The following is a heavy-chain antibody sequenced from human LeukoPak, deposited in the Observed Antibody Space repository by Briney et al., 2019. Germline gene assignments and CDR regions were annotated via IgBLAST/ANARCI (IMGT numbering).Heavy chain of an antibody. J-gene: IGHJ4*02. CDR1: GLTVSSNY. V-gene: IGHV3-53*01. Sequence: PGGSLRLSCAVSGLTVSSNYMSWVRQAPGKGLEWVSAIYSGGSTFYAASVKGRFTISRDNSKNTLYLQMNSLRAEDTAVYYCARAPYNSGSSYFDYWGQGTLVTVSS. CDR2: IYSGGST. D-gene: IGHD3-10*01. CDR3: ARAPYNSGSSYFDY.